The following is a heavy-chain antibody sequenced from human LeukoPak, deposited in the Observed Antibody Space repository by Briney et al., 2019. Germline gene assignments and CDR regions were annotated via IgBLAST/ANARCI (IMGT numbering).Heavy chain of an antibody. CDR2: INAGNDNT. CDR3: ASSRGYDVGGYY. Sequence: ASVKVSCKASGYTFTTYTIHWVRQAPGQRLEWMGWINAGNDNTKYSQKFQDRVTITRDTSASTAYMELSSLRSEDTAMYYCASSRGYDVGGYYWGQGTLVTVSS. J-gene: IGHJ4*02. V-gene: IGHV1-3*01. D-gene: IGHD5-12*01. CDR1: GYTFTTYT.